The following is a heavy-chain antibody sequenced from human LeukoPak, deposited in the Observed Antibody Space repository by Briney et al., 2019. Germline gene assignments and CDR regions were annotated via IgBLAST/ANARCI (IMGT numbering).Heavy chain of an antibody. V-gene: IGHV4-4*09. D-gene: IGHD3-3*01. CDR2: IYTSGST. CDR3: AAAGATTYYDFWSGYYNWFDP. J-gene: IGHJ5*02. Sequence: SETLSLTCTVSGGSISSYYWSWIRQPPGKGLEWIGYIYTSGSTNYNPSLKSRVTISVDTSKNQFSLRLSSVTAADTAVYYCAAAGATTYYDFWSGYYNWFDPWGQGTLVTVSS. CDR1: GGSISSYY.